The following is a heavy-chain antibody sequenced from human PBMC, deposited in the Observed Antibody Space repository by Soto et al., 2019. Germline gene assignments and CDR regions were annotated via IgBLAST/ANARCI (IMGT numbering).Heavy chain of an antibody. CDR1: VGSLSSGGYS. V-gene: IGHV4-30-2*01. CDR2: IYHSGST. CDR3: ARVPAP. Sequence: QLQLQESGSGLVKPSQTLSLTCAVSVGSLSSGGYSWSWIRQPPGKGLEWIGYIYHSGSTYYNPSLKRRVTITVDMAKNQSSLKLSSVTAADTAVYYCARVPAPWGQGTLVTVSS. J-gene: IGHJ5*02.